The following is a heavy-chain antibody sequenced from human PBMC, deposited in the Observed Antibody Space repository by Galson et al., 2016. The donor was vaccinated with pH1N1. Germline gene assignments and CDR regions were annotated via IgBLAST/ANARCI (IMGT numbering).Heavy chain of an antibody. J-gene: IGHJ6*02. D-gene: IGHD1-1*01. CDR1: GGSFAKYA. Sequence: SVKVSCKASGGSFAKYAVSWVRQAPGQGLEWMGRIIPIYGTANYAQKFQVRVTITADEYTTTVYMELNNLISEDTAIYYCARPGRTETTKEGFAWGYGMDVWGQGTTVTVSS. V-gene: IGHV1-69*13. CDR3: ARPGRTETTKEGFAWGYGMDV. CDR2: IIPIYGTA.